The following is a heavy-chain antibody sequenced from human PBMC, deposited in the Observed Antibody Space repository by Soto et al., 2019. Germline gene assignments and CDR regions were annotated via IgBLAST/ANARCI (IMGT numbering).Heavy chain of an antibody. CDR1: GGTFSSYA. Sequence: QVQLVQSGAEVKKPGSSVKVSCKASGGTFSSYAISWVRQAPGQGLEWMGGIIPILGTANYAQKFQGRVTITADESTSTAYMELSSLRSEDTAVYYCARDSKPYSSSWGYYYYGMDVCGQGTTVTVSS. D-gene: IGHD6-13*01. J-gene: IGHJ6*02. V-gene: IGHV1-69*01. CDR3: ARDSKPYSSSWGYYYYGMDV. CDR2: IIPILGTA.